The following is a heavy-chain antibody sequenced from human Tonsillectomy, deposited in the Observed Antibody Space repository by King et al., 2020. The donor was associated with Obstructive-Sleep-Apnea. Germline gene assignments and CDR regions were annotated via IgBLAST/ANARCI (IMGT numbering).Heavy chain of an antibody. CDR2: IPYDGSNK. CDR1: GFTFSSYG. Sequence: QLVQSGGGVVQPGGSLRLSCAASGFTFSSYGMHWVRQAPGKGLEWVAFIPYDGSNKYYADSVKGRFTISRDNSKNTLYLQMNSLRAEDTAVYFCAKEAGIAGASTFDYWGQGTLVTVSS. J-gene: IGHJ4*02. D-gene: IGHD1-26*01. CDR3: AKEAGIAGASTFDY. V-gene: IGHV3-30*02.